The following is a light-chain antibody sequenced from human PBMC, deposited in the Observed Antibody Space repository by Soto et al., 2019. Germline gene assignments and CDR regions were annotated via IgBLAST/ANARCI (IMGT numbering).Light chain of an antibody. V-gene: IGKV1-5*01. CDR1: QSISSW. CDR2: DAS. J-gene: IGKJ1*01. CDR3: QQYNSYWT. Sequence: LQLPHSPSTLSASVGDRVTITCRASQSISSWLAWYQQKPGKAPKLLIYDASSLESGVPSRFSGSGSGTEFTLTISSLQPDDFATYYCQQYNSYWTFGQGTKVDI.